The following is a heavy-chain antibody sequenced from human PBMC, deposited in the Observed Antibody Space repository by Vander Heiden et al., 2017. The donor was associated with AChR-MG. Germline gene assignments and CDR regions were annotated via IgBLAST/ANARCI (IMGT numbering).Heavy chain of an antibody. V-gene: IGHV3-11*01. CDR1: GSIFGHFY. CDR3: APGGSSFFDY. D-gene: IGHD6-13*01. J-gene: IGHJ4*02. Sequence: QVQLVESGGGLVKPGGSLRLSCEVSGSIFGHFYMTWIRQAPGKGPEWIACISANGGTIHYADSVKGRFTIFRDNANSSLFLQMNSLRADDTAVYYCAPGGSSFFDYWGQVTLVTVS. CDR2: ISANGGTI.